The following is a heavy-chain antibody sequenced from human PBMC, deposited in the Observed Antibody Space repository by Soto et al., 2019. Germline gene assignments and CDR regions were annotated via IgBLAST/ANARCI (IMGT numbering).Heavy chain of an antibody. V-gene: IGHV1-18*01. CDR1: GYTFTSYG. J-gene: IGHJ6*02. Sequence: ASVKVSCKASGYTFTSYGISWVRQAPGQGLEWMGWISAYNGNTNYAQKLQGRVTMTTDTSTSTAYMELRSLRSDDTAVYYCASSSSSWYGSYYGMDVWGQGTTVTVSS. D-gene: IGHD6-13*01. CDR3: ASSSSSWYGSYYGMDV. CDR2: ISAYNGNT.